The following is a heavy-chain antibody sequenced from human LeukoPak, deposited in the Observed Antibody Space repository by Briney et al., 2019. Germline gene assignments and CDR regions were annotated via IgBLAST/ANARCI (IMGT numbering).Heavy chain of an antibody. J-gene: IGHJ3*02. Sequence: GGSLRLSCAASGFTFSSYGMHWVRQAPGKGLEWVAFIRYDGSNKYYADSVKGRFTISRDNSKNTLYLQMNSLRAEDTAVYYCAKDLDRYCSSTSCFGAFDIWGQGTMVTVSS. CDR3: AKDLDRYCSSTSCFGAFDI. CDR2: IRYDGSNK. CDR1: GFTFSSYG. V-gene: IGHV3-30*02. D-gene: IGHD2-2*01.